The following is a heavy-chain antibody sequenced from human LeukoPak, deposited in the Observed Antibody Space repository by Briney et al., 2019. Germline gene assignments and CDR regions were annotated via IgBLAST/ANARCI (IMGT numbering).Heavy chain of an antibody. CDR2: IYSGGST. V-gene: IGHV3-53*01. J-gene: IGHJ6*02. CDR3: ARDLRQWLVAVYYYYYGMDV. D-gene: IGHD6-19*01. Sequence: GGSLRLSCAASGFTFSSNYMSRVRQAPGKGLEWVSVIYSGGSTYYADSVKGRFTISRDNSKNTLYLQMNSLRAEDTAVYYCARDLRQWLVAVYYYYYGMDVWGQGTTVTVSS. CDR1: GFTFSSNY.